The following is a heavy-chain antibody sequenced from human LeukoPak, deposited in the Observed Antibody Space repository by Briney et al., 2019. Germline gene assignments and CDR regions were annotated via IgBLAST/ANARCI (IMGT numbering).Heavy chain of an antibody. D-gene: IGHD3-22*01. V-gene: IGHV3-23*01. CDR3: AKLGATVDYYDSSGSV. Sequence: GGSLRLSCAASGFTFSSYAMSWVRQAPGKGLEWVSAISGSGGSTYYADPVKGRFTISRDNSKNTLYLQMNSLRAEDTAVYYCAKLGATVDYYDSSGSVWGQGTMVTVSS. J-gene: IGHJ3*01. CDR2: ISGSGGST. CDR1: GFTFSSYA.